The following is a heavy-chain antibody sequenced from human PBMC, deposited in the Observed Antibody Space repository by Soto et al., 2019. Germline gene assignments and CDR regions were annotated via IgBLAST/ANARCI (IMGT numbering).Heavy chain of an antibody. CDR3: ARRGIATPSSTYNYAMDV. D-gene: IGHD6-6*01. V-gene: IGHV4-34*01. CDR1: GGTFSGYY. J-gene: IGHJ6*02. CDR2: INDSGST. Sequence: SETLSLTCAVYGGTFSGYYGNWIHQPPGKGLEWIGEINDSGSTNYNPSLKSRVTISVDTSRNQISLKLSSLTAADTAVYYCARRGIATPSSTYNYAMDVWGQGTTVTVSS.